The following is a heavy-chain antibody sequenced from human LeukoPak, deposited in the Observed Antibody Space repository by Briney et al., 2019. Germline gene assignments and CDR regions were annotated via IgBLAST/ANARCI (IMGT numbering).Heavy chain of an antibody. J-gene: IGHJ4*02. CDR1: GFTFSTYT. Sequence: PGGSLRLSCAASGFTFSTYTMSWVRQAPGKGLEWVSYISSGGTTIYYADSVKGRFTISRDNAKNSLSLQMNSLRAEDTAVYYCARDGDYYGSGSFQFDSWGQGTLVTVSS. CDR2: ISSGGTTI. D-gene: IGHD3-10*01. V-gene: IGHV3-48*04. CDR3: ARDGDYYGSGSFQFDS.